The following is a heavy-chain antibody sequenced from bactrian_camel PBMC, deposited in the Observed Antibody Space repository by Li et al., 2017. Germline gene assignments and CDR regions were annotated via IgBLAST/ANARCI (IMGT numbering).Heavy chain of an antibody. CDR2: IQDDGMK. D-gene: IGHD1*01. V-gene: IGHV3S57*01. CDR3: AAREDCPEDYGLGREYFDY. CDR1: GYTQRSGC. J-gene: IGHJ6*01. Sequence: VQLVESGGESVQVGGSLTLSCAVSGYTQRSGCLAWFRQVPGKEREMVAQIQDDGMKHYGGTVKGRFTISQDNSKNTLYLQMDRLKPEDTAVYYCAAREDCPEDYGLGREYFDYWGQGTQVTVS.